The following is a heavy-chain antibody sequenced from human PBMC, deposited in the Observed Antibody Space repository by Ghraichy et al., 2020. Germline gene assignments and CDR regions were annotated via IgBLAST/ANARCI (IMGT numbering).Heavy chain of an antibody. Sequence: GGSLRLSCAASGFTFSNYAMSWVRQAPGKGLEWVSSISSSAAGIHYADSVRGRFTISRDNSKNALFLQMNSLRADDTAVYFCAKEGINFVVVVAGTHFDSWGQGTLVTVSS. CDR2: ISSSAAGI. D-gene: IGHD2-15*01. V-gene: IGHV3-23*01. J-gene: IGHJ4*02. CDR3: AKEGINFVVVVAGTHFDS. CDR1: GFTFSNYA.